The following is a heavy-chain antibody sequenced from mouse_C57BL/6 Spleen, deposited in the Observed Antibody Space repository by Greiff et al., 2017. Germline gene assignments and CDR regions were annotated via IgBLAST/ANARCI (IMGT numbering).Heavy chain of an antibody. J-gene: IGHJ1*03. D-gene: IGHD1-1*01. V-gene: IGHV5-4*01. Sequence: EVKLMESGGGLVKPGGSLKLSCAASGFTFSSYAMSWVRQTPEKRLEWVATISDGGSYTYYPDNVKGRFTISRDNAKNNLYLQMSHLKSEDTAMYYCARERGYYGSGGRYFDVWGTGTTVTVSS. CDR2: ISDGGSYT. CDR3: ARERGYYGSGGRYFDV. CDR1: GFTFSSYA.